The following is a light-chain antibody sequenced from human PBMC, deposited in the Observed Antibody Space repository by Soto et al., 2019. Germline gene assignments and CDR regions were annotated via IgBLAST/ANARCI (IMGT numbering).Light chain of an antibody. Sequence: QSALTQPASVSGSPGQSITISCTGTSTDVGGHYYVSWYQQHPGKAPKVIIYDVNVRPSGVPDRFSGSKSGNTASLTITGLQPEDEADYYCCSYAGTFDAVFGGGTKLTVL. J-gene: IGLJ2*01. CDR1: STDVGGHYY. CDR2: DVN. CDR3: CSYAGTFDAV. V-gene: IGLV2-11*01.